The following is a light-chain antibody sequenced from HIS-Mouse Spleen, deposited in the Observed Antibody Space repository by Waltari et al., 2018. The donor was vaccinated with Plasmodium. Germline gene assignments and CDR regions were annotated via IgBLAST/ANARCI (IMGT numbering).Light chain of an antibody. J-gene: IGKJ4*01. CDR1: KSVSSY. V-gene: IGKV3-11*01. CDR3: QQRSNWPPLT. CDR2: DAS. Sequence: EIALTQSPATLSLSPGERATLSCRASKSVSSYLAWYQQKPGQAPRLLIYDASNRATGIPARFSGSGSGTDFTLTISSLEPEDFAVYYCQQRSNWPPLTFGGGTKVEIK.